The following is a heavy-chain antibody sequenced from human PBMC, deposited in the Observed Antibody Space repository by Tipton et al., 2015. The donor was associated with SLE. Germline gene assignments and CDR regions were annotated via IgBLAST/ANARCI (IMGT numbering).Heavy chain of an antibody. CDR2: IYYSGST. V-gene: IGHV4-39*07. Sequence: TLSLTCTVSGGSISSRSYYWGWVRQPPGKGLEWIGSIYYSGSTYYNPSLKSRVTISVDTSKNQFSLKLRSVTAADTAVYYCARHEGAAAPGYFDFWGQGTLVTVSS. D-gene: IGHD6-25*01. CDR1: GGSISSRSYY. CDR3: ARHEGAAAPGYFDF. J-gene: IGHJ4*02.